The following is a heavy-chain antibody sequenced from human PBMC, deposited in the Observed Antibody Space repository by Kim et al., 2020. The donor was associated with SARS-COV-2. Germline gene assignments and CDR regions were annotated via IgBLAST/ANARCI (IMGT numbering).Heavy chain of an antibody. CDR3: ARGLSYKGRLTQAPFY. CDR1: GYSFTSYW. V-gene: IGHV5-51*01. CDR2: IYPGDSDT. Sequence: GESLKISCKGSGYSFTSYWIGWVRQMPGKGLEWMGIIYPGDSDTRYSPSFQGQVTISADKSISTAYLQWSSLKASDTAMYYCARGLSYKGRLTQAPFYWGQGTLVTVSS. D-gene: IGHD1-26*01. J-gene: IGHJ4*02.